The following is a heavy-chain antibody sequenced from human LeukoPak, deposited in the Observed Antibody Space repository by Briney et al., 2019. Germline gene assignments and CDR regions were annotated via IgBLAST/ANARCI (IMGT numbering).Heavy chain of an antibody. CDR3: ARVQAVRGVLYYYYYMDV. Sequence: ASVKVSCKASAYTFTGYYMHWVRQATGQGLEWMGWMNPNSGNTGYAQKFQGRVTMTRNTSISTAYMELSSLRSEDTAVYYCARVQAVRGVLYYYYYMDVWGKGTAVTISS. CDR1: AYTFTGYY. D-gene: IGHD3-10*01. V-gene: IGHV1-8*02. J-gene: IGHJ6*03. CDR2: MNPNSGNT.